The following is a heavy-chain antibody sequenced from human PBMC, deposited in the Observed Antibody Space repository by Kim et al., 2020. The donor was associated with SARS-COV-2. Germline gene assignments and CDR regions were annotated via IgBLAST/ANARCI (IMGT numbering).Heavy chain of an antibody. CDR1: GYTLTELS. D-gene: IGHD2-2*01. Sequence: ASVKVSCKVSGYTLTELSMHWVRQAPGKGLEWMGGFDPEDGETIYAQKFQVRVTMTEDTSTDTAYMELSSLRSEDTAVYYCATSCSGTSCHWFDPWGQGTLVTVSS. CDR2: FDPEDGET. CDR3: ATSCSGTSCHWFDP. J-gene: IGHJ5*02. V-gene: IGHV1-24*01.